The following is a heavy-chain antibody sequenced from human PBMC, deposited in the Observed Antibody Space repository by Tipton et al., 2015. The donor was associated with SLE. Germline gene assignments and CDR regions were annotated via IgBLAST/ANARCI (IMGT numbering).Heavy chain of an antibody. CDR3: ARDWGGYCSSTSCLGGFDY. Sequence: TLSLTCTVSGGSISSYYWSWIRQPAGKGLEWIGRIYTSGSTNYNPSLKSRVTISVDTSKNQFSLKLSSVTAADTAVYYCARDWGGYCSSTSCLGGFDYWGQGTLVTVSS. CDR2: IYTSGST. V-gene: IGHV4-4*07. J-gene: IGHJ4*02. D-gene: IGHD2-2*03. CDR1: GGSISSYY.